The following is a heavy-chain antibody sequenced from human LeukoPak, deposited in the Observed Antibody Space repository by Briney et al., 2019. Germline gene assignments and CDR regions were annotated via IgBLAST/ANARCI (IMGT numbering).Heavy chain of an antibody. CDR1: GGSISSYY. D-gene: IGHD2-2*02. Sequence: SETLSLTCTVSGGSISSYYWSWIRQPAGKGLEWIGRIYTSGSTNYNPSLKSRVTISVDTSKNQFSLKLSSVTAADTAVYYCAREGQGYCSSTSCYITDYYYYMDVWGKGTTVTVSS. CDR2: IYTSGST. V-gene: IGHV4-4*07. CDR3: AREGQGYCSSTSCYITDYYYYMDV. J-gene: IGHJ6*03.